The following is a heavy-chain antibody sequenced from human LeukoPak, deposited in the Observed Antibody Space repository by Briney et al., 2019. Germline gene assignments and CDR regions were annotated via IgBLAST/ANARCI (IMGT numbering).Heavy chain of an antibody. D-gene: IGHD3-22*01. V-gene: IGHV1-2*02. Sequence: ASVKVSCKASGYTFTGYYMHWVRQAPGQGLEWMGWINPNSGGTNYAQKFQGRVTMTRDTSISTAYMEPSRLRSDDTAVYYCAREYYDSSGYYYPSGFDYWGQGTLVTVSS. CDR3: AREYYDSSGYYYPSGFDY. J-gene: IGHJ4*02. CDR1: GYTFTGYY. CDR2: INPNSGGT.